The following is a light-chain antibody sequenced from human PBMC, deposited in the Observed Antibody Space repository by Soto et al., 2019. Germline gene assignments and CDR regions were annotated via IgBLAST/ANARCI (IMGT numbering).Light chain of an antibody. Sequence: DIQVTQSPSSLSASIGDRVIITCRASQPISTSLHWFQQKPGKAPKPLIYALSNLQSGVPSRFSGSGTGTEFTLIISSLQPEDVGNYFCQQSYSTPLTFGGGTKVQI. CDR3: QQSYSTPLT. J-gene: IGKJ4*01. CDR2: ALS. V-gene: IGKV1-39*01. CDR1: QPISTS.